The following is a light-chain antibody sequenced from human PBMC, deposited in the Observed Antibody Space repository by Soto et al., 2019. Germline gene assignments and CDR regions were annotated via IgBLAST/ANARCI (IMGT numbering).Light chain of an antibody. J-gene: IGKJ2*01. CDR2: RAS. CDR1: QTISSW. Sequence: DIQMTQSPSTLSGSVGDRVTITCRASQTISSWLAWYQQKPGKAPKLLIYRASRLESGVPSRFSGTGSDIEFTLAILGLQTDDLATYYCQQYYTYSYSFGQGTKVDIK. CDR3: QQYYTYSYS. V-gene: IGKV1-5*01.